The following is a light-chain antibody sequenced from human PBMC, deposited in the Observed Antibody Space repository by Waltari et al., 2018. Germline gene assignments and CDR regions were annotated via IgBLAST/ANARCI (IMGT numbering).Light chain of an antibody. CDR3: QQRNSWPLT. CDR1: QSVGDF. J-gene: IGKJ3*01. Sequence: EIVLTQSPVTLSLSPGEGATLSCKTSQSVGDFLAWYQQRPGQAPRLLTYDASLRAAGIPARFSGSGSGTDFTLTISSLESEDSAVYFCQQRNSWPLTFGPGTTV. V-gene: IGKV3-11*01. CDR2: DAS.